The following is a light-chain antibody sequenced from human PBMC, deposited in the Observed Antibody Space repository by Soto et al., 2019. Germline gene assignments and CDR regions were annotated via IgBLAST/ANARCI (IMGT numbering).Light chain of an antibody. CDR3: QKYNSSPHT. V-gene: IGKV1-27*01. Sequence: DIQMTQSPSSLSASVGDRVTITCRASQGIRNYLAWYQQKQGKVPKLLIYAASTLKAGVPSRFSGSGSGTDFTLTISSLQPEDVATYYCQKYNSSPHTFGQGTKLEIK. J-gene: IGKJ2*01. CDR2: AAS. CDR1: QGIRNY.